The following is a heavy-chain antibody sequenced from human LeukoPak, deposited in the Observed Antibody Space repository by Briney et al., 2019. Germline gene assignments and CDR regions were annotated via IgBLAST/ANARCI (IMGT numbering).Heavy chain of an antibody. CDR3: AKPRSGSYFGSFDY. CDR1: GFPFSSYA. V-gene: IGHV3-23*01. J-gene: IGHJ4*02. Sequence: PGGSLRLSCAASGFPFSSYAMTWVRQAPGRGVEWVSTISGSGGSTYYADSVKGRFTISRDNSKNTLYLQMSTLRAEGTAVYYCAKPRSGSYFGSFDYWGQGTLVTVSS. CDR2: ISGSGGST. D-gene: IGHD1-26*01.